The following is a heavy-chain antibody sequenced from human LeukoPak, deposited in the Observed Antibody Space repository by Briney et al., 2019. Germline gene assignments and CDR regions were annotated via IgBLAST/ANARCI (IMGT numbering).Heavy chain of an antibody. J-gene: IGHJ4*02. Sequence: ASVKVSCKASGYTFTSYGISWVRQAPGQGLEWMGWISAYNGNTNYAQKLQGRVTMTTDTSTSTAYMELRSLRSDDTAVYYCAREAAGSGYYYVGYFDYWGQGTLVTVSS. CDR3: AREAAGSGYYYVGYFDY. D-gene: IGHD3-22*01. V-gene: IGHV1-18*01. CDR2: ISAYNGNT. CDR1: GYTFTSYG.